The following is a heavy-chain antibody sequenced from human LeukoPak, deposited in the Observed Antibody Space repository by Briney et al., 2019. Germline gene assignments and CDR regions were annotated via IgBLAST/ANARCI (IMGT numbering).Heavy chain of an antibody. CDR2: ISWNSGSI. V-gene: IGHV3-9*01. D-gene: IGHD2-15*01. CDR3: ARVGPYCSGGSCYDAFDI. CDR1: GFTFDDYA. J-gene: IGHJ3*02. Sequence: GRSLRLSCAASGFTFDDYAMHWVRQAAGKGLEWVSGISWNSGSIGYADSVKGRFTISRDNAKNSLYLQMNSLRAEDTALYHCARVGPYCSGGSCYDAFDIWGQGTMVTVSS.